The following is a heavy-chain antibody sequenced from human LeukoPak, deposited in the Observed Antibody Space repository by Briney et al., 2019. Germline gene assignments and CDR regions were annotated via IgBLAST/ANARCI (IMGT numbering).Heavy chain of an antibody. CDR2: ISSSSSYI. J-gene: IGHJ4*02. V-gene: IGHV3-21*01. CDR1: GFTFSSYS. D-gene: IGHD3-10*01. CDR3: ARDRGLHFDY. Sequence: GGSLRLSCAASGFTFSSYSMNWVRQAPGKGLEWVSSISSSSSYIYYADSVKGRFTISGDNAKNSLYLQMNSLRAEDTAVYYCARDRGLHFDYWGQGTLVTVST.